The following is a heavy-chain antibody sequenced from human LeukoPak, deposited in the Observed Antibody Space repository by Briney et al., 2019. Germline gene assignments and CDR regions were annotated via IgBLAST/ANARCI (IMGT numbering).Heavy chain of an antibody. CDR3: ARDLGGKWVFDY. CDR1: GGSISSYY. Sequence: SETLSPTCTVSGGSISSYYWSWIRQPPGKGLEWIGYIYYSGSTNYNPSLKSRVTISVDTSKNQFSLKLSSVTAADTAVYYCARDLGGKWVFDYWGQGTLVTVSS. CDR2: IYYSGST. V-gene: IGHV4-59*01. D-gene: IGHD2-8*01. J-gene: IGHJ4*02.